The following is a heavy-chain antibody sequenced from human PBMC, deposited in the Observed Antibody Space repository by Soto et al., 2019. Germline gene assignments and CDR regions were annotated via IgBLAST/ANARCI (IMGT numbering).Heavy chain of an antibody. CDR3: ATYTSGGGGRGY. CDR2: EYSGST. J-gene: IGHJ4*02. V-gene: IGHV4-59*08. Sequence: QVQLQESGPGLVTPSETLSLTCTVSGASITRDHWNWIRQPPGKGLEWIGEYSGSTNYNPSLKSRVTISSDTSQNQFSLKLSSVTAADTAVYFCATYTSGGGGRGYWGQGTLVTVSS. CDR1: GASITRDH. D-gene: IGHD6-19*01.